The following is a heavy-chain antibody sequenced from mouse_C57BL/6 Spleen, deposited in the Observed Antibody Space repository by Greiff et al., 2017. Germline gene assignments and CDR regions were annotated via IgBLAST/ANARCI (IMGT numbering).Heavy chain of an antibody. CDR3: ARPLFYAMDY. V-gene: IGHV1-55*01. Sequence: VQLQQSGAELVKPGASVKMSCKASGYTFTSYWITWVKQRPGQGLEWIGDIYPGSGSTNYNEKFKSKATLTVDTASSTAYMQLSSLTSEDSAVYYCARPLFYAMDYWGQGTSVTVSS. CDR2: IYPGSGST. J-gene: IGHJ4*01. CDR1: GYTFTSYW.